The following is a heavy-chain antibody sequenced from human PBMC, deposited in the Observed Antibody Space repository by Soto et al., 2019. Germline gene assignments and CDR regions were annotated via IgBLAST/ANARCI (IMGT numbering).Heavy chain of an antibody. V-gene: IGHV1-69*01. J-gene: IGHJ6*02. Sequence: QVQLVQSGAEVKKPGSSVKVSCKASGGTFSSYAISWVRQAPGQGLEWMGGIIPIFGTANYAQKFQGRVTMTADESTSTAYREISSLRSEDTAVYYCARDGLGIVVVPAAKYFYYYYGMDVWGQGTTVTVSS. CDR3: ARDGLGIVVVPAAKYFYYYYGMDV. CDR1: GGTFSSYA. CDR2: IIPIFGTA. D-gene: IGHD2-2*01.